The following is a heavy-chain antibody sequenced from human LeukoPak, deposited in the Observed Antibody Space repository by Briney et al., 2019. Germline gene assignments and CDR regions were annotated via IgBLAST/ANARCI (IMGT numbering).Heavy chain of an antibody. Sequence: ASVKVSCKASGYTFTSYDINWVRQATGQGLEWMGWMNPNSGNTGYAQKFQGRVTITRDTSASTAYMELSSLRSEDTAVYYCARGDRIAVAGMGYWGQGTLVTVSS. D-gene: IGHD6-19*01. J-gene: IGHJ4*02. CDR3: ARGDRIAVAGMGY. CDR2: MNPNSGNT. V-gene: IGHV1-8*01. CDR1: GYTFTSYD.